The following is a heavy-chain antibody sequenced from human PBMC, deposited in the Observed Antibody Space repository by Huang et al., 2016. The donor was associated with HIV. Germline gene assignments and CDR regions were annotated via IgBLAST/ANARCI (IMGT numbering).Heavy chain of an antibody. J-gene: IGHJ4*02. CDR2: SSSSDSTR. CDR1: GFPFYTCS. CDR3: ARDLPGGITGVTVGLDY. V-gene: IGHV3-48*01. D-gene: IGHD1-20*01. Sequence: EVQLVESGGGVVQPGGSLRLSCVASGFPFYTCSLNWVRQAPGRGREWLVYSSSSDSTRYSADSVKGRFTISRENAKTSLYLQMNSLRAEDTAVYYCARDLPGGITGVTVGLDYWGQGTLVSVSS.